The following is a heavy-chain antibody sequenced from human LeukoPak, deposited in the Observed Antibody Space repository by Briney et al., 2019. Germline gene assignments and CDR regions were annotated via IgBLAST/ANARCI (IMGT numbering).Heavy chain of an antibody. CDR2: IYYSGST. J-gene: IGHJ6*02. Sequence: SETLSLTCTVSGASVSSGSYYWSWIRQPPGKGLEWIGYIYYSGSTNYNPSLKSRVTISVDTSKNQFSLKLSSVTAADTAVYYCARGWMYYDFWSGYSTAYGMDVWGQGTTVTVSS. V-gene: IGHV4-61*01. CDR3: ARGWMYYDFWSGYSTAYGMDV. D-gene: IGHD3-3*01. CDR1: GASVSSGSYY.